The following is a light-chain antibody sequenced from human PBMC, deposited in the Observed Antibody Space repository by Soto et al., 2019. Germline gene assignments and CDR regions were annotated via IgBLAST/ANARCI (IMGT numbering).Light chain of an antibody. J-gene: IGLJ1*01. Sequence: QSVLTQPPSVSGALGQRVTISCTGSSSNIGAGYDVHWYQQLPGTAPKLLIYGDTHRPSGVPDRFSGSKSGSSASLAITGLQAEDEGDYYCQSYDSSLSGYVFGTGTKVTVL. CDR1: SSNIGAGYD. V-gene: IGLV1-40*01. CDR2: GDT. CDR3: QSYDSSLSGYV.